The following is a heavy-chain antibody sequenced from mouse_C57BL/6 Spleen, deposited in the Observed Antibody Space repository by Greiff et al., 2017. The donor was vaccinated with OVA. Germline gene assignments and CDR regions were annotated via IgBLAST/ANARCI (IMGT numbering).Heavy chain of an antibody. CDR3: RYYDYDEAYWYFDV. CDR2: IDPSDSET. V-gene: IGHV1-52*01. Sequence: QVHVKQSGAELVRPGSSVKLSCKASGYTFTSYWMHWVKQRPIQGLEWIGNIDPSDSETHYNQKFKDKATLTVDKSSSTAYMQLSSLTSEDSAVYYCRYYDYDEAYWYFDVWGTGTTVTVSS. D-gene: IGHD2-4*01. J-gene: IGHJ1*03. CDR1: GYTFTSYW.